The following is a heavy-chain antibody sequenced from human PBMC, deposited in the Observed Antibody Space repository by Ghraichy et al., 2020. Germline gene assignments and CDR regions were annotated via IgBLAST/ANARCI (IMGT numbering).Heavy chain of an antibody. J-gene: IGHJ6*02. CDR2: ISPNTGDT. CDR1: GYTFSGSY. Sequence: ASVKVSCKASGYTFSGSYIYWARQAPGQGLECMGWISPNTGDTYYVQKFQGRVTMTRDTSISTAYMELNRVTSDDTAVYYCARGYFGMDVWGQGTTVTVSS. V-gene: IGHV1-2*02. D-gene: IGHD1-14*01. CDR3: ARGYFGMDV.